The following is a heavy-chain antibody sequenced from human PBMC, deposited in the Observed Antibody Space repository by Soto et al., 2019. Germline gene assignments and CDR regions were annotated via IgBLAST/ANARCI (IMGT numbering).Heavy chain of an antibody. D-gene: IGHD5-18*01. Sequence: QVQLVQSGAEVKKPGASVKVSCKASGYTFTSYAMHWVRQAPGQRLEWMGLINAGNGNTKYSLKFQGRVTITRDTSASTAYMERSSLRSEDTAVYYWAREGNVDTGFDYWGKGTRVTVSS. CDR2: INAGNGNT. CDR1: GYTFTSYA. J-gene: IGHJ4*02. V-gene: IGHV1-3*01. CDR3: AREGNVDTGFDY.